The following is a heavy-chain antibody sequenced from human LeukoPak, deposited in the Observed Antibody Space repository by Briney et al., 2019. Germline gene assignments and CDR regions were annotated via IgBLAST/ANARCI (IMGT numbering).Heavy chain of an antibody. J-gene: IGHJ4*02. Sequence: SETLSLTCTVSGGSISSSSYYWGWIRQPPGKGLEWLGSIYYSGSTYYNPSLKSRVTISVDTSKNQFSLKLSSVTAADTAVYYCASGGFGELLGVDYWGQGTLVTVSS. CDR1: GGSISSSSYY. V-gene: IGHV4-39*01. CDR3: ASGGFGELLGVDY. CDR2: IYYSGST. D-gene: IGHD3-10*01.